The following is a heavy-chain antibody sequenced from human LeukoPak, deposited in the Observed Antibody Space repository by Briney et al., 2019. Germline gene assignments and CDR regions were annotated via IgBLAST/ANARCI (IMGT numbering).Heavy chain of an antibody. CDR3: ARDFHHCSGSYYFDY. Sequence: GGSLRLSCAASGFTFSDYYMSWIRQAPGKGLEWVSYISSSGSTIYYADSVKGRFTISRDNAKNSLYLQMNSLRAEDTAVYYCARDFHHCSGSYYFDYWGQGTLVTVSS. J-gene: IGHJ4*02. CDR1: GFTFSDYY. D-gene: IGHD3-10*02. V-gene: IGHV3-11*01. CDR2: ISSSGSTI.